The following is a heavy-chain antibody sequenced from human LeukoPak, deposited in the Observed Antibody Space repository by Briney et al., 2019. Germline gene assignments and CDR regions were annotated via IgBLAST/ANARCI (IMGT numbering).Heavy chain of an antibody. CDR3: ARNQWLPFDAFDI. Sequence: GGSLRLSCAASGFSSSNTWMSWVRQAPGKGLECVASIKQDGSEKYYVDSVKGRFTISRDNTKNSLYLQMNSLRADDTAVYYCARNQWLPFDAFDIWGQGTMVTVSS. D-gene: IGHD5-18*01. J-gene: IGHJ3*02. V-gene: IGHV3-7*01. CDR2: IKQDGSEK. CDR1: GFSSSNTW.